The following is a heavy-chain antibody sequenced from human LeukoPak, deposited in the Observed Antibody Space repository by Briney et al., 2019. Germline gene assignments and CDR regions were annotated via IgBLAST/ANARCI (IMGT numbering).Heavy chain of an antibody. V-gene: IGHV1-18*01. D-gene: IGHD3-10*01. J-gene: IGHJ3*02. CDR2: ISAYNGNT. Sequence: RASVKVSCKASGYTFSSYGISWVRQAPGQGLEWMGWISAYNGNTNYAQKFQGRVTMTTDTSTSTAYMELRSLRSEDTAVYYCARGTRMARRGSGSLYAFDIWGQGTMVTVS. CDR1: GYTFSSYG. CDR3: ARGTRMARRGSGSLYAFDI.